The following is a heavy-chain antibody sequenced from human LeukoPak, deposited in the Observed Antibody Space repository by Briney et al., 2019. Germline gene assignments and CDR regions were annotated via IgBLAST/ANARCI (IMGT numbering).Heavy chain of an antibody. V-gene: IGHV4-34*01. CDR2: INHSGST. D-gene: IGHD6-6*01. CDR3: ARGRLGSSTSV. J-gene: IGHJ4*02. Sequence: PSETLSLTCAVYGGSFSGYYWSWIRQPPGKGLEWIGEINHSGSTNYNPSLKSRVTISVDTSKNQFSLKLSSVTAADTAVYYCARGRLGSSTSVWGQGTLVTVSS. CDR1: GGSFSGYY.